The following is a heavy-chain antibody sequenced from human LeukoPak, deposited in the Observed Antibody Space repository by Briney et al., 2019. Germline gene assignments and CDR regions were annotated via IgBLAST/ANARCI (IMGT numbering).Heavy chain of an antibody. CDR2: MNPNSGNT. J-gene: IGHJ4*02. V-gene: IGHV1-8*03. D-gene: IGHD3-3*01. CDR1: GYTFTSYD. Sequence: GASVKVSCKASGYTFTSYDINWVRQATGQGLEWMGWMNPNSGNTGYAQKFQGRVTITRNTSISTAYMELSSLRSEDTAVYYCASLSDFWSGYIGPSFDYWGQGTLVTVSS. CDR3: ASLSDFWSGYIGPSFDY.